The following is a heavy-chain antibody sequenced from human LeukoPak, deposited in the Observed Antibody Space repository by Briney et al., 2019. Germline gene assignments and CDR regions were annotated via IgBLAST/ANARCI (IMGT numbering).Heavy chain of an antibody. J-gene: IGHJ4*02. CDR3: AREGWGGFDY. V-gene: IGHV3-7*01. CDR2: IKQDGSEK. Sequence: PGGSLRLSCTASGFTFSNYYMSWVRQAPGKGLEWVANIKQDGSEKSYVDSVKGRFTISRDNAKNSLYLQMNSLRAEDTAVYYCAREGWGGFDYWGQGTLVTVSS. D-gene: IGHD3-16*01. CDR1: GFTFSNYY.